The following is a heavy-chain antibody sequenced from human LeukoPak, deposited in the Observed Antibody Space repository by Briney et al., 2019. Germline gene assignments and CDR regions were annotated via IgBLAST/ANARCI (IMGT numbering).Heavy chain of an antibody. J-gene: IGHJ4*02. D-gene: IGHD3-9*01. V-gene: IGHV3-30*02. CDR2: IRYDGSNK. Sequence: PGGSLRLSCAASGFTFSSYGMHWVRQAPGKGLEWVAFIRYDGSNKYYADSVKGRFTISSDNSKNTLYLQMNSLRAEDTAVYYCAKVGYDILTGYYGLDYWGQGTLVTVSS. CDR3: AKVGYDILTGYYGLDY. CDR1: GFTFSSYG.